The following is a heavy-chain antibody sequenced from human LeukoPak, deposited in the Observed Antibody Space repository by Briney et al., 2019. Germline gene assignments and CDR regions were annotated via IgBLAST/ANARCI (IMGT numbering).Heavy chain of an antibody. CDR1: GFTLSSYG. CDR3: ANYLWFGELGNSI. V-gene: IGHV3-23*01. CDR2: ISGSGGST. Sequence: PGGSLRLSCAASGFTLSSYGMHWVRQAPGKGLEWVSAISGSGGSTYYADSVKGRFTISRDNSKNTLYLQMNSLRAEDTAVYYCANYLWFGELGNSIWGQGTMVTVSS. D-gene: IGHD3-10*01. J-gene: IGHJ3*02.